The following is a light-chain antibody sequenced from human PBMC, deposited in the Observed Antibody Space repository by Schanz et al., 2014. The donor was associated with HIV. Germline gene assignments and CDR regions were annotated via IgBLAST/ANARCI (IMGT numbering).Light chain of an antibody. Sequence: EIVMTQSPATLSVSPGERATLSCRASRSVSSNLAWYQQTPGQAPRLLIYGASSRATGIPDRFSGSGSGTDFTLTISRLEPEDFAVYYCQQYGSSPPWTFGQGTKVEIK. V-gene: IGKV3-20*01. CDR2: GAS. CDR1: RSVSSN. CDR3: QQYGSSPPWT. J-gene: IGKJ1*01.